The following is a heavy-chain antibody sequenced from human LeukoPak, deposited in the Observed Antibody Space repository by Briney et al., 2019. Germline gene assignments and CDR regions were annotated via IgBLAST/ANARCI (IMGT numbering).Heavy chain of an antibody. D-gene: IGHD3-16*02. CDR2: ISYDGSNK. Sequence: PGRSLRLSCAASGFAFSTYGMHWVRQAPGKGLEWVAVISYDGSNKYYADSVKGRFTISRDNPKNKLYLQMNSLRAEDTAVYYCAKPPMITFGGVIDFDYWGQGTLVTVSS. CDR3: AKPPMITFGGVIDFDY. CDR1: GFAFSTYG. V-gene: IGHV3-30*18. J-gene: IGHJ4*02.